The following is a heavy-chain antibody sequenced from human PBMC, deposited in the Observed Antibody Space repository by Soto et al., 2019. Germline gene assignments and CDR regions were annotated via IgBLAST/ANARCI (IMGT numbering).Heavy chain of an antibody. CDR1: GYTFTSYY. CDR3: ARVRAVSVVVPAAFDY. D-gene: IGHD2-21*02. J-gene: IGHJ4*02. V-gene: IGHV1-46*03. Sequence: ASVKVSCKASGYTFTSYYMHWVRQAPGQGLEWMGIINPSGGSTSYAQKFQGRVTMTRDTSTSTVYMELSSLRSEDTAVYYCARVRAVSVVVPAAFDYWGQGTLVTVSS. CDR2: INPSGGST.